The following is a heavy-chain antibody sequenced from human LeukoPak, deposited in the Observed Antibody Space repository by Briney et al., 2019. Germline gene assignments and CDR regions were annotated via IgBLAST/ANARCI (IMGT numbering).Heavy chain of an antibody. Sequence: PSETLSLTCTVSGYSISSGYYWGWIRQPPGKGLEWIGSIYHSGRTYYNPSLKSRVTISVDTSKNQFSLKLSSVTAADTAVYYCARELRDYVWGSYRYTGYFDYWGQGTLVTVSS. CDR3: ARELRDYVWGSYRYTGYFDY. CDR1: GYSISSGYY. CDR2: IYHSGRT. D-gene: IGHD3-16*02. V-gene: IGHV4-38-2*02. J-gene: IGHJ4*02.